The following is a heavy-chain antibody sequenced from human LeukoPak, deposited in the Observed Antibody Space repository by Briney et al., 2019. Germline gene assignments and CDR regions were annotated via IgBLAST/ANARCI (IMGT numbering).Heavy chain of an antibody. CDR1: GFTFSSYS. CDR3: ARDSYSYGYVAD. V-gene: IGHV3-48*01. D-gene: IGHD5-18*01. Sequence: GGSLRLSCAASGFTFSSYSMNWVRQAPGKGLEWVSYISSSSSTIHYADSVKGRFTISRDNAKNSLYLQMNSLRAEDTALYYCARDSYSYGYVADWGQGTLVTVSS. J-gene: IGHJ4*02. CDR2: ISSSSSTI.